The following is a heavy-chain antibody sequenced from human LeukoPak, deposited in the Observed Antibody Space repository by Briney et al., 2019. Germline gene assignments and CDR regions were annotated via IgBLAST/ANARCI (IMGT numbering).Heavy chain of an antibody. CDR1: GFTFSSYG. D-gene: IGHD3-22*01. J-gene: IGHJ4*02. CDR2: ISGSGGST. Sequence: GGTLRLSCAASGFTFSSYGMSWVRQAPGKGLEWVSAISGSGGSTYYADSVKGRFTISRDNAKNSLYLQMNSLRAEDTAVYYCARGDYYSANDYWGQGTLVTVSS. CDR3: ARGDYYSANDY. V-gene: IGHV3-23*01.